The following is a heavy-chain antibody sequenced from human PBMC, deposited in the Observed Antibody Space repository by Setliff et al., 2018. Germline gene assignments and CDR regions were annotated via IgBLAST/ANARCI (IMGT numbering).Heavy chain of an antibody. CDR3: ARQERYYNFWSGYFDY. V-gene: IGHV4-39*01. CDR1: GGSISSSIYY. J-gene: IGHJ4*02. D-gene: IGHD3-3*01. Sequence: SETLSLTCTVSGGSISSSIYYWGWIRQPPGKGLEWIGSIYYSGSTYYNPSLKSRVTISVDTSKNQFSLKLSSVTAADTAVYYCARQERYYNFWSGYFDYWGQGTLVTVSS. CDR2: IYYSGST.